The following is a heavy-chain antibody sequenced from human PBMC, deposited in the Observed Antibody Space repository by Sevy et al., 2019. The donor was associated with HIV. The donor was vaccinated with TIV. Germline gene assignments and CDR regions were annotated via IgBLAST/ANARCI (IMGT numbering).Heavy chain of an antibody. D-gene: IGHD3-22*01. Sequence: SETLSLTCTVSGGSISSSSYYWGWIRQPPGKGLEWIGSIYYSGSTYYNPSLKSRVTISVDTSKNQFSLKLSSVTAADTAVYYCARQRYYYDSSDYIFDYWGQGTLVTVSS. J-gene: IGHJ4*02. CDR2: IYYSGST. CDR1: GGSISSSSYY. CDR3: ARQRYYYDSSDYIFDY. V-gene: IGHV4-39*01.